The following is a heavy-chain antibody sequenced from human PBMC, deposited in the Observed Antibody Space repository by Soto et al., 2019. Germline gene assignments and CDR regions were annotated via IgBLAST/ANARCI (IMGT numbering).Heavy chain of an antibody. D-gene: IGHD4-4*01. V-gene: IGHV2-5*01. CDR2: IYWNDDK. CDR3: ARRPRYSNYVDY. Sequence: VSGPTLVNPTQTLTLTCTFSGFSLSTDGVGVGWIRQPPGKALEWLALIYWNDDKRYSPFLKSRLTIAKDTSKNQVVLTMTNVDPADTATYYCARRPRYSNYVDYWGQGTLVTVSS. J-gene: IGHJ4*02. CDR1: GFSLSTDGVG.